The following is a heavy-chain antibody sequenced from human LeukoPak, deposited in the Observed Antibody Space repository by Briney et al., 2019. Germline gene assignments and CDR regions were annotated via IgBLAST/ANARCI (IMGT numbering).Heavy chain of an antibody. J-gene: IGHJ4*02. CDR3: ARFKGDGSCYYYDY. D-gene: IGHD3-22*01. Sequence: SETLSLTCTVSGGSISSSSYYWCWIRQPPDKGLECIASIYYSGSTYDNPSLKSRVPVSGDTSMHQFSLKLNSVTAADTAVYYCARFKGDGSCYYYDYWGQGTLVTVSS. V-gene: IGHV4-39*01. CDR2: IYYSGST. CDR1: GGSISSSSYY.